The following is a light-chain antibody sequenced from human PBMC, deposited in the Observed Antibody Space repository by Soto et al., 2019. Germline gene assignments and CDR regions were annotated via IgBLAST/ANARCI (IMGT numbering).Light chain of an antibody. Sequence: EIVLTQSPGTLSLSPGERASLSCRASQSVASNYLAWYQQRPGQAPRLLMYASSSRAAGVPDRFSGSGSRTDFTLTISRLEPEDFAVFFCHQYGRSPIFTFGPGTTVDIK. V-gene: IGKV3-20*01. CDR2: ASS. J-gene: IGKJ3*01. CDR1: QSVASNY. CDR3: HQYGRSPIFT.